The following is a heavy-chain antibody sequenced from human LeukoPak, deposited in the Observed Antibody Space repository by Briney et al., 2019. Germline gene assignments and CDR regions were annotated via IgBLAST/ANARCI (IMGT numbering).Heavy chain of an antibody. V-gene: IGHV3-48*01. CDR1: GFTFSSHS. CDR2: ISSSSTI. J-gene: IGHJ4*02. Sequence: GGSLRLSCAASGFTFSSHSMNWVRQAPGKGLEWVSYISSSSTIYYADSVKGRFTISRDNAKNSLYLQMNSLRAEDTAVYYCARGTYYYEDWGQGTLVTVSS. CDR3: ARGTYYYED. D-gene: IGHD3-22*01.